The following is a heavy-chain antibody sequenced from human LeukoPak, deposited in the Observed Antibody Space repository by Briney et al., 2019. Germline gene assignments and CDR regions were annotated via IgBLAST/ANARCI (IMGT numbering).Heavy chain of an antibody. J-gene: IGHJ4*02. CDR3: AREGVAGTSIYFDY. CDR1: GGTFSSYA. CDR2: IIPIFGTA. D-gene: IGHD6-19*01. V-gene: IGHV1-69*06. Sequence: GASVKFSCKASGGTFSSYAISWVRQAPGQGLEWMGGIIPIFGTANYAQKFQGRVTITADKSTSTAYMELSSLRSEDTAVYYCAREGVAGTSIYFDYWGQGTLVTVSS.